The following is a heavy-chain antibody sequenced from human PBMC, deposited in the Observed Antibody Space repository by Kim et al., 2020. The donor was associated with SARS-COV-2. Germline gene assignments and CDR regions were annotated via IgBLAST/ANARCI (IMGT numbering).Heavy chain of an antibody. J-gene: IGHJ2*01. CDR1: GFTFHNYA. V-gene: IGHV3-23*01. CDR3: AKARYLNWYFDL. Sequence: GGSLRLSCEASGFTFHNYAMGWVRQAPGKGLEYVSVISGRDGTTYYTDSVKGRFTISRDNSKNTLYLQMNSLRAEDTALYYCAKARYLNWYFDLWGRGTLVTVSS. D-gene: IGHD2-15*01. CDR2: ISGRDGTT.